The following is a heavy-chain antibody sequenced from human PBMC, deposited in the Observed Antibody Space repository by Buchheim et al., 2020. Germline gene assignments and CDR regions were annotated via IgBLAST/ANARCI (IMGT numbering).Heavy chain of an antibody. D-gene: IGHD2-21*02. J-gene: IGHJ4*02. CDR2: INPSGGST. CDR1: GYTFTSYY. Sequence: QVQLVQSGAEVKKPGASVKVSCKASGYTFTSYYMHWVRQAPGQGLEWMGIINPSGGSTSYAQKFQGRVTMTRDTSTSTVYMELSSLRSEDTAVYYCARPANCGGDCYSLGAFFDYWGQGTL. CDR3: ARPANCGGDCYSLGAFFDY. V-gene: IGHV1-46*03.